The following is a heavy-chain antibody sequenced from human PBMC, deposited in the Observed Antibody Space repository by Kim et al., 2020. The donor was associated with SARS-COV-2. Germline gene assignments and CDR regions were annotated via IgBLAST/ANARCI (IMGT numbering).Heavy chain of an antibody. D-gene: IGHD1-26*01. V-gene: IGHV3-21*01. J-gene: IGHJ4*02. CDR1: GFTFSSYS. CDR3: ARDLSAWELLGLDY. Sequence: GGSLRLSCAASGFTFSSYSMNWVRQAPGKGLEWVSSISSSSSYIYYADSVKGRFTISRDNAKNSLYLQMNSLRAEDTAVYYCARDLSAWELLGLDYWGQGTLVTVSS. CDR2: ISSSSSYI.